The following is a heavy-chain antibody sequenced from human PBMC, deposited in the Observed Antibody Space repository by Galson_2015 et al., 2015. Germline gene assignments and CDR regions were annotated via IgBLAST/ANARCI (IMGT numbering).Heavy chain of an antibody. V-gene: IGHV3-48*03. J-gene: IGHJ3*02. CDR1: GFTFSSYE. D-gene: IGHD3-22*01. Sequence: SLRLSCAASGFTFSSYEMNWVRQAPGKGLEWVSYISSSGSTIYYADSVKGRFTISRDNAKNSLYLQMNSLRAEDTALYHCARVQGQYDSYAFDIWGQGTMVTVSS. CDR3: ARVQGQYDSYAFDI. CDR2: ISSSGSTI.